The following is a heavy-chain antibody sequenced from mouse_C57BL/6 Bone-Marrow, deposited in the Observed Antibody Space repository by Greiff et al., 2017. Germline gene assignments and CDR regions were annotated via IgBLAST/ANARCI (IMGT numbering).Heavy chain of an antibody. D-gene: IGHD1-1*01. Sequence: QVQLQQSGAELVRPGTSVKVSCKASGYAFTNYLIEWVKQRPEQGLEWIGVINPGSGGTNYNEKFKGKATLTADKSSSTAYMQLSSLTSEDSAVYFCARYGGFFDYWGQGTTLTVSS. V-gene: IGHV1-54*01. CDR2: INPGSGGT. CDR1: GYAFTNYL. CDR3: ARYGGFFDY. J-gene: IGHJ2*01.